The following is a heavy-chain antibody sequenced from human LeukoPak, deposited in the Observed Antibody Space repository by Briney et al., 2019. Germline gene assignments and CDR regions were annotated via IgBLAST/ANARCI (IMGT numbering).Heavy chain of an antibody. CDR2: IYYSGST. CDR3: ARVYGSAFYYYYMDV. CDR1: GGSFSGYY. Sequence: SETLSLTCAVYGGSFSGYYWSWIRQPPGKGLEWIGSIYYSGSTYYNPSLKSRVTISVDTSKNQFSLKLSSVTAADTAVYYCARVYGSAFYYYYMDVWGKGTTVTISS. V-gene: IGHV4-34*01. J-gene: IGHJ6*03. D-gene: IGHD3-10*01.